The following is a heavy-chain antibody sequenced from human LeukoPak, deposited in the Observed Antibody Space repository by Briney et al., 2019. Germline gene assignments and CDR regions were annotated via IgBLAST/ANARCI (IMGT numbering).Heavy chain of an antibody. Sequence: PSETLSLTCTVSGDSISNYYWNWIRQPAGKGLEWIGRIYSTESTTYNPSLKSRVTISVDTSKNQFSLKLSSVTAADTAVYYCARSAPLEWFDPWGQGTLVTVSS. CDR1: GDSISNYY. CDR3: ARSAPLEWFDP. CDR2: IYSTEST. J-gene: IGHJ5*02. D-gene: IGHD3-3*01. V-gene: IGHV4-4*07.